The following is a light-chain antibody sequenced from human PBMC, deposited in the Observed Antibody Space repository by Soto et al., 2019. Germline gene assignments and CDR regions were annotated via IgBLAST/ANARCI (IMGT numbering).Light chain of an antibody. V-gene: IGLV1-40*01. Sequence: QSVLTQPPSVSGAPGQRVTISCTGSSSNIGAGYDVHWYQQLPGTAPKLLIYGNSNRPSGVPDRFSGSKSGTSAFLAITGLQAEDEADYYCQSYDSSLNVVFGRGTKLTVL. CDR2: GNS. CDR3: QSYDSSLNVV. J-gene: IGLJ2*01. CDR1: SSNIGAGYD.